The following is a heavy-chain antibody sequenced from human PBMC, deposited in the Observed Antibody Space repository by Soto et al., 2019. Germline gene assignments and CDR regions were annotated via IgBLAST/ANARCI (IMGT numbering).Heavy chain of an antibody. V-gene: IGHV4-4*07. CDR3: AREAVVRGVTFDY. D-gene: IGHD3-10*01. CDR1: GDSMNSNY. J-gene: IGHJ4*02. CDR2: IFGRGST. Sequence: PSETLSLTCTVSGDSMNSNYWTWIRQPAGKGLEWIGRIFGRGSTNYNPSLKSRVTISIDTSKSQFSLKLSSVTAADTAVYYCAREAVVRGVTFDYWGQGILVTVSS.